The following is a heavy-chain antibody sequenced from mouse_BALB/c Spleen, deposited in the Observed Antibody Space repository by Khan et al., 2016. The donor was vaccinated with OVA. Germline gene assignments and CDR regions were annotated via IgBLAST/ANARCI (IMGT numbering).Heavy chain of an antibody. CDR2: INPSTAYT. V-gene: IGHV1-7*01. Sequence: QVQLQQSGAELAKPGASVKMSCKASGYTFINYWILWVKQRPGQGLEWIGYINPSTAYTEYNQNFKDKATLTADKSSRTAYMQLSSRTSEDSAVYYCARRGLRWDFDYWGQGTTLTVSS. J-gene: IGHJ2*01. D-gene: IGHD1-1*01. CDR3: ARRGLRWDFDY. CDR1: GYTFINYW.